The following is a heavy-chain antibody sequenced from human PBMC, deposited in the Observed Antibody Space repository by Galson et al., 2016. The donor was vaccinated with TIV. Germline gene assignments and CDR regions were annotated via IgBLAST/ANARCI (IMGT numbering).Heavy chain of an antibody. J-gene: IGHJ4*02. CDR3: AKPDIATIDINYYFDY. CDR2: IGTGGKT. Sequence: CAASGFTFSTYAMSWVRQAPGKGLEWVSSIGTGGKTYYADSVKGRFTISRDNSKDSLHLQMNSLRADDTAVYYCAKPDIATIDINYYFDYWGQGTLVTVSS. CDR1: GFTFSTYA. V-gene: IGHV3-23*01. D-gene: IGHD5-24*01.